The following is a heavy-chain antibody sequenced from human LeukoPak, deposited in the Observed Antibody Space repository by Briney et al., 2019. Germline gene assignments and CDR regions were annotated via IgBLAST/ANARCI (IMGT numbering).Heavy chain of an antibody. CDR3: ARRQWLVYFDY. V-gene: IGHV4-38-2*01. Sequence: SETLSLTCAVYGGSFSGYYWGWIRQPPGKGLEWIGSIYHSGGTYYNPSLKSRVTISVDTSKNQFSLKLSSVTAADTAVYYCARRQWLVYFDYWGQGTLVTVSS. J-gene: IGHJ4*02. CDR1: GGSFSGYY. D-gene: IGHD6-19*01. CDR2: IYHSGGT.